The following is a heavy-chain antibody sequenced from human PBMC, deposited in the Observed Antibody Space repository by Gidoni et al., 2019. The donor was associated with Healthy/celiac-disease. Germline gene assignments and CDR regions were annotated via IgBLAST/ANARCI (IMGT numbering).Heavy chain of an antibody. V-gene: IGHV4-34*01. Sequence: QVQLQQWGAGLLKPSETLSLTCAVYGGSFSGYYCSWIRQPPGKGLEWIGEIKHSGSTNYNPSLKSRVTISVDTSKNQFSLKLSSVTAADTAVYYCARSPVVVVAATNRLPKGTTVTTKTGYFDYWGQGTLVTVSS. CDR2: IKHSGST. CDR1: GGSFSGYY. J-gene: IGHJ4*02. D-gene: IGHD2-15*01. CDR3: ARSPVVVVAATNRLPKGTTVTTKTGYFDY.